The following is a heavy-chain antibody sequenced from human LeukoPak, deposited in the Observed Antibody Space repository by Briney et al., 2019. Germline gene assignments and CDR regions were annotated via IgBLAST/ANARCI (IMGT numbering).Heavy chain of an antibody. V-gene: IGHV3-74*03. D-gene: IGHD3-16*01. CDR3: ARNDYFSS. CDR2: IKFDGSIT. Sequence: GGSLRLSCAGSGLTFSSYWMHWVRQAPGKGLVWVSRIKFDGSITMYADSVKGRFTISRDNAKNTLYLQMTSLRAEDTAIYHCARNDYFSSWGQGTLVTVSS. CDR1: GLTFSSYW. J-gene: IGHJ5*02.